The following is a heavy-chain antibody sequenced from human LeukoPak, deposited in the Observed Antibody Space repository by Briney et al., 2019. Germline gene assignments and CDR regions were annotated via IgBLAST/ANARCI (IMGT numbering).Heavy chain of an antibody. J-gene: IGHJ4*02. CDR3: ARDSNY. V-gene: IGHV3-66*02. Sequence: GGSLRLSRAASGFTVSSNYMSWVRQAPGKGLEWVSVIYGGGSTHYADSVKGRFTISRDNSKNTLYLQMNSLRAEDTAVYYCARDSNYWGQGTLVTVSS. CDR1: GFTVSSNY. CDR2: IYGGGST. D-gene: IGHD3-22*01.